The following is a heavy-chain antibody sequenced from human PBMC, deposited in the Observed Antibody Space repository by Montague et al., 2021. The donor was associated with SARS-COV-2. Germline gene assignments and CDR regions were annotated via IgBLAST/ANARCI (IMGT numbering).Heavy chain of an antibody. CDR1: GFTFGDYG. V-gene: IGHV3-20*04. J-gene: IGHJ3*02. CDR3: ARALEWFGELVDAFDI. CDR2: INWNGGST. D-gene: IGHD3-10*01. Sequence: SLRLSCAASGFTFGDYGMSWVRQAPGKGLEWVSGINWNGGSTGYADSVKGRITISRDNAKNSLYLQMNSLRAEDTALYYCARALEWFGELVDAFDIWGQGTMVTVSS.